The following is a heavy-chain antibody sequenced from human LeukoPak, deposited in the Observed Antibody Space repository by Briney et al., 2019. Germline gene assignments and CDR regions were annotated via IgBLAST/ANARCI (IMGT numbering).Heavy chain of an antibody. Sequence: SETLSLTCAVYGGSFTGYYWSWIRQPPGEGLEWIGEINHSGSTNYNPSLKGRVTISVDTSKTQFSLKLNSVTAADAAVYYCARGGSLSAARLGYWGQGTLVTVSS. V-gene: IGHV4-34*01. CDR1: GGSFTGYY. J-gene: IGHJ4*02. CDR2: INHSGST. D-gene: IGHD6-6*01. CDR3: ARGGSLSAARLGY.